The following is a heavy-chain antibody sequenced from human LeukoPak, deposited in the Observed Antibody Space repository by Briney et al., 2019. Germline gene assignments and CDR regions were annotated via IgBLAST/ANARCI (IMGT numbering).Heavy chain of an antibody. J-gene: IGHJ4*02. CDR2: LNQSGST. CDR1: SGSFNGYF. V-gene: IGHV4-34*01. D-gene: IGHD6-6*01. CDR3: ARHSAHSRSSGVNC. Sequence: PSETLSLTCAVYSGSFNGYFWSWIRQPPGKGLEWIGELNQSGSTNYNPSLKSRVTMSIDTSKNQISLRLSSVTAADTAVYYCARHSAHSRSSGVNCCGQGTLVTVSS.